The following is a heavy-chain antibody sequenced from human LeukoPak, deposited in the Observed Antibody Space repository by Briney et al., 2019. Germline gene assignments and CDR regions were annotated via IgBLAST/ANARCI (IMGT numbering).Heavy chain of an antibody. CDR3: TRPGRSIAARTEYYYYYMDV. CDR1: GFTFSGSA. D-gene: IGHD6-6*01. V-gene: IGHV3-73*01. CDR2: IRSKANSYAT. J-gene: IGHJ6*03. Sequence: AGGSLRLSCAASGFTFSGSAMHWVRQASGKGLEWVGRIRSKANSYATAYAASVKGRFTISRDDSKNTAYLQMNSLKTEDTAVYYCTRPGRSIAARTEYYYYYMDVWGKGTTVTVSS.